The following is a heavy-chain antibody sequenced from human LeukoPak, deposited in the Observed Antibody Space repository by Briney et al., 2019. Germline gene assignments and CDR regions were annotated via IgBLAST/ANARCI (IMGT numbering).Heavy chain of an antibody. CDR2: ISYDGSNK. J-gene: IGHJ4*02. Sequence: GGSLRLSCAASGFTFSSYAMHWVRQAPGKGLEWVAVISYDGSNKYYADSVKGRFTISRDNAKNSLYLQMNSLRAEDTALYYCAKGASGYNSGIYFDYWGQGTLVTVSS. V-gene: IGHV3-30-3*01. CDR1: GFTFSSYA. D-gene: IGHD5-24*01. CDR3: AKGASGYNSGIYFDY.